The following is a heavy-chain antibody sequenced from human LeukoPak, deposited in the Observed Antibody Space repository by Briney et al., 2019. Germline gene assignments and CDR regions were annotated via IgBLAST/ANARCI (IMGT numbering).Heavy chain of an antibody. Sequence: SVKVSCKASGGTFSSYAISWVRQAPGQGLERMGGIIPIFGTANYAQKFQGRVTITTDESTSTAYMELSSLRSEDTAVYYCARVSDGGGYSSSSGSPLYYMDVWGKGTTVTVSS. J-gene: IGHJ6*03. CDR1: GGTFSSYA. V-gene: IGHV1-69*05. D-gene: IGHD6-6*01. CDR3: ARVSDGGGYSSSSGSPLYYMDV. CDR2: IIPIFGTA.